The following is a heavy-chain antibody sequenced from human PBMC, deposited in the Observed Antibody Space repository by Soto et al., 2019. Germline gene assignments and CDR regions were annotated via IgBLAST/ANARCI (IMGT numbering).Heavy chain of an antibody. CDR2: IYPGDSDT. D-gene: IGHD6-13*01. CDR1: GYSFTSYW. J-gene: IGHJ3*02. Sequence: GESLKISCKGSGYSFTSYWIGWVRQMPGKGLEWMGIIYPGDSDTRYSPSFQGQVTISADKSISTAYLQWSSLKASDTAMYYCAREQQLVQDVFDIWGQGTMVTVSS. V-gene: IGHV5-51*01. CDR3: AREQQLVQDVFDI.